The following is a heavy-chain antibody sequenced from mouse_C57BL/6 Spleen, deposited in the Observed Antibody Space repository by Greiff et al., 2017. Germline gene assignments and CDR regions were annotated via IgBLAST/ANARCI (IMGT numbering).Heavy chain of an antibody. J-gene: IGHJ2*01. CDR3: ARARGYFDY. V-gene: IGHV5-17*01. CDR1: GFTFSDYG. CDR2: ISSGSSTI. Sequence: EVQLQESGGGLVKPGGSLKLSCAASGFTFSDYGMHWVRQAPEKGLEWVAYISSGSSTIYYADTVKGRFTISRDNAKNNLFLQMTSLRSEDTAMYYCARARGYFDYWGQGTTLTVSS.